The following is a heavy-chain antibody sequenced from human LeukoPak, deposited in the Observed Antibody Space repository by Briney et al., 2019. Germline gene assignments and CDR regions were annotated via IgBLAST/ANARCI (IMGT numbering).Heavy chain of an antibody. CDR3: SGSFGELTFFDY. D-gene: IGHD3-10*01. CDR2: IRSKTYGGTT. CDR1: GFTFGDYA. J-gene: IGHJ4*02. V-gene: IGHV3-49*03. Sequence: GRSLRLSCTASGFTFGDYAMSWFRQAPGKGLEWVGFIRSKTYGGTTEYAASVKGRFIISRDDSKSIAYLQMNSLKTEDTAVYYCSGSFGELTFFDYWGQGTLVTVSS.